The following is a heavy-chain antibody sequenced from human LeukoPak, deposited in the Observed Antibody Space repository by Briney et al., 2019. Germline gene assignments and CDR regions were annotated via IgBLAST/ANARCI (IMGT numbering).Heavy chain of an antibody. D-gene: IGHD4-17*01. CDR3: AKDRGNTTVTTVDY. V-gene: IGHV3-23*01. Sequence: GGSLRLSCAASGFTFSSYAMSCVRQAPGKRLEWVSVISGSGGDTYYADSVKGRFTISRDNSKNTLYLQMNSLRAEDTAVYYCAKDRGNTTVTTVDYWGQGTLVTVSS. CDR2: ISGSGGDT. CDR1: GFTFSSYA. J-gene: IGHJ4*02.